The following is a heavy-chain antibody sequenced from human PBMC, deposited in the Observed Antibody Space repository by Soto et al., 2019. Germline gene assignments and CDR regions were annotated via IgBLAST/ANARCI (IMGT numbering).Heavy chain of an antibody. Sequence: GESLKISCKGSGYSFTTYWIGWVRQMPGKGLEWRGIIYPGDSDTRYSPSFQGQVTISADKSISTAYLQWSSLKASDTALYYCARLSALYYDYIWGCYRYSAFDIWGQGTMVTVSS. CDR3: ARLSALYYDYIWGCYRYSAFDI. CDR2: IYPGDSDT. J-gene: IGHJ3*02. V-gene: IGHV5-51*01. D-gene: IGHD3-16*02. CDR1: GYSFTTYW.